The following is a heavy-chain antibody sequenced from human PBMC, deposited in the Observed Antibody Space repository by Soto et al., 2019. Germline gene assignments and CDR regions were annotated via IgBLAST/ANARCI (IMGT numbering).Heavy chain of an antibody. CDR1: GYTFTSYG. J-gene: IGHJ5*02. Sequence: EASVKVSCKASGYTFTSYGISWVRQAPGQGLEWMGWISAYNGNTNYAQKLQGRVTMTTDTSTSTAYMELRSLRSDDTAVYYCARVMRIVVVPVAKRGHWFDPWGQGTLVTVSS. D-gene: IGHD2-2*01. V-gene: IGHV1-18*04. CDR2: ISAYNGNT. CDR3: ARVMRIVVVPVAKRGHWFDP.